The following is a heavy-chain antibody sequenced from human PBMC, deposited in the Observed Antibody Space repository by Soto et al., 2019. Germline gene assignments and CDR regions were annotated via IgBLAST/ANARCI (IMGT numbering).Heavy chain of an antibody. D-gene: IGHD3-22*01. Sequence: EVQLVESGRGLVQPGGSLRLSCAASGFTFKNYWMHWARQVPGKGLVWVSRIDSVGLTATYADSVKGRFTISRDNAKNTLYLEMNRLRAEDTAIYYCARDGYDSDTSGDYLGYWGQGILVNVSS. J-gene: IGHJ4*02. CDR1: GFTFKNYW. CDR3: ARDGYDSDTSGDYLGY. V-gene: IGHV3-74*01. CDR2: IDSVGLTA.